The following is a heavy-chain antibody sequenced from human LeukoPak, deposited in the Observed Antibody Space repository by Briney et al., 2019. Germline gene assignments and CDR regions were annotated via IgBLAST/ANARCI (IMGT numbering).Heavy chain of an antibody. Sequence: GQSLNISCKGSGYSFTSYWIGWVRQMPGKGLEWMGIIYPGDSDTRYSPSFQGQVTISADKSISTAYLQWSSLKASDTAMYYCARHYCSGGSCHENYFDYWGQGTLVTVSS. D-gene: IGHD2-15*01. J-gene: IGHJ4*02. CDR1: GYSFTSYW. CDR2: IYPGDSDT. V-gene: IGHV5-51*01. CDR3: ARHYCSGGSCHENYFDY.